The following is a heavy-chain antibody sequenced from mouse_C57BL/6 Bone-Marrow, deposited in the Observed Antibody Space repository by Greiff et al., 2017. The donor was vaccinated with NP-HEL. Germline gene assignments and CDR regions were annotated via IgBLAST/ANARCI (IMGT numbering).Heavy chain of an antibody. CDR2: ILPGSGST. CDR3: AREGVYYDYDEGYFDV. CDR1: GYTFTGYW. D-gene: IGHD2-4*01. V-gene: IGHV1-9*01. J-gene: IGHJ1*03. Sequence: QVQLQQSGAELMKPGASVKLSCKATGYTFTGYWIEWVKQRPGHGLEWIGEILPGSGSTNYNEKFKGKATFTADTSSNTAYMQLSSLTTEDSAIDYCAREGVYYDYDEGYFDVWGTGTTVTVSS.